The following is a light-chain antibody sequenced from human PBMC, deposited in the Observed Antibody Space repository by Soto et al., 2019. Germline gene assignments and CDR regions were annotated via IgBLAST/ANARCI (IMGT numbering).Light chain of an antibody. CDR1: QSISTW. CDR2: KAS. J-gene: IGKJ1*01. Sequence: DIQMTQSPSTVSASVGDRVTITCRASQSISTWLAWYQQKPGKAPKLLIYKASSLESGVPSRFSGSGSGTEFTLTISSLQPDDSATYYCQQYINRWTFGQGTKVEIK. CDR3: QQYINRWT. V-gene: IGKV1-5*03.